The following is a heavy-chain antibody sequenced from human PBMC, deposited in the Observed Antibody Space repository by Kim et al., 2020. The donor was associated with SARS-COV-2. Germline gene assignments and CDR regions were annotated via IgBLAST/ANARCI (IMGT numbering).Heavy chain of an antibody. D-gene: IGHD3-3*01. V-gene: IGHV4-34*01. CDR2: INHSGST. Sequence: SETLSLTCAVYGGSFSGYYWSWIRQPPGKGLEWIGEINHSGSTNYNPSLKSRVTISVDTSKNQFSLKLSSVTAADTAVYYCASRSEIFGVVITVDWGQGT. CDR3: ASRSEIFGVVITVD. CDR1: GGSFSGYY. J-gene: IGHJ4*02.